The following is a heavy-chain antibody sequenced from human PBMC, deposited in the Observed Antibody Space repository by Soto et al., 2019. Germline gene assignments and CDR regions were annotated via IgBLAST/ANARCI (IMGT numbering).Heavy chain of an antibody. J-gene: IGHJ4*02. CDR1: GYTFTNYG. CDR3: VRDGAVAGNINFDF. D-gene: IGHD6-19*01. Sequence: ASEKVSCKASGYTFTNYGVHWVRQAPGQRPAGTGWINAGDGSREYSRNFQGRVIITSDKTASTAYMKMSSLRSEDTAVYYCVRDGAVAGNINFDFWGQGTLVTVSS. V-gene: IGHV1-3*01. CDR2: INAGDGSR.